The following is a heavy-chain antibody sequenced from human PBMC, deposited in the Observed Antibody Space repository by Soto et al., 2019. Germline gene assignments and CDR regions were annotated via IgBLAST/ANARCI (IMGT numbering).Heavy chain of an antibody. CDR3: ARDWGVVVPADHPPGVDY. J-gene: IGHJ4*02. CDR2: ISAYNGNT. CDR1: GYTFTSYG. Sequence: ASVKVSCKASGYTFTSYGISWVRQAPGQGLEWMGWISAYNGNTNYAQKLQGRVTMTTDTSTSKAYMELRSLRSDDTAVYYCARDWGVVVPADHPPGVDYWGQGTLVXV. D-gene: IGHD2-2*01. V-gene: IGHV1-18*01.